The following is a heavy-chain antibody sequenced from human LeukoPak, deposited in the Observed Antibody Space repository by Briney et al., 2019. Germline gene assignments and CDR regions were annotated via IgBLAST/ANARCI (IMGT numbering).Heavy chain of an antibody. CDR2: IYHSGST. V-gene: IGHV4-4*02. D-gene: IGHD3-10*01. Sequence: PSETLSLTCAVSGGSISSSNWWSWVRQPPGKGLEWIGEIYHSGSTNYNPSLKSRVTISVDKSKNQFSLKLSSVTAADTAVYYCASVYGSGYYYGMDVWGQGTTVTVSS. CDR1: GGSISSSNW. CDR3: ASVYGSGYYYGMDV. J-gene: IGHJ6*02.